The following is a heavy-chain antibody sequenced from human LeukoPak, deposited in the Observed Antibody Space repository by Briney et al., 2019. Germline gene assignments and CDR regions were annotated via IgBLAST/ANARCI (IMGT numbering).Heavy chain of an antibody. D-gene: IGHD6-13*01. CDR3: ARCMVLSQGCCNWFDP. V-gene: IGHV3-23*01. CDR2: IRIGGGGT. CDR1: GFDLTTYA. J-gene: IGHJ5*02. Sequence: GGSLRLSCAASGFDLTTYAMNWVRQAPAKGLEWVSSIRIGGGGTYYADSVKGRFTISRDNSENTLHLQMNNLRVEDTARYFCARCMVLSQGCCNWFDPWGQGTLVTVSS.